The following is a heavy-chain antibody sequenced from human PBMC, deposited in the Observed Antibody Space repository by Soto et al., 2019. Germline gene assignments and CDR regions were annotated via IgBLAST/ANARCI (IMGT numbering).Heavy chain of an antibody. CDR1: GYTFTSSG. CDR2: ISAHPGSS. D-gene: IGHD3-22*01. J-gene: IGHJ3*01. Sequence: QVQLVQSGAEVKKPGASVKVSCEASGYTFTSSGMSWVRQAPGQGLEWMGWISAHPGSSEYAQRFQGRVTMTTDRSTSTAYMELRSLRSDDTAVYYCARAFFYQGSDSRGYSFDAFDFWGPGTLVTVSS. V-gene: IGHV1-18*01. CDR3: ARAFFYQGSDSRGYSFDAFDF.